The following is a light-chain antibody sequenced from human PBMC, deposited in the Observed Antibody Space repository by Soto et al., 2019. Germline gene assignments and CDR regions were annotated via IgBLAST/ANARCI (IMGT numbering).Light chain of an antibody. CDR1: HSISSW. J-gene: IGKJ1*01. Sequence: DIQMTQSPSTLSASVGDRVTITCRASHSISSWLAWYQQRPGKPPKLLIYDDSSLESGVPSRFSGSGSGREFTLTISSLQPDDFATYYCQQYNSYSPRTFGQGTKVDI. V-gene: IGKV1-5*01. CDR2: DDS. CDR3: QQYNSYSPRT.